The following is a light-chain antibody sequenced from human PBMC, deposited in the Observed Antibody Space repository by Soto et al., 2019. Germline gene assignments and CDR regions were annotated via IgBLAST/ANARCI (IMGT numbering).Light chain of an antibody. V-gene: IGKV1-39*01. CDR2: AAS. CDR3: QHSYSTPPT. CDR1: QSISSY. Sequence: DIQMTQSPSSLSASVGDRVTITCRASQSISSYLNWYQQKPGKAPKLLIYAASSLQSGVPSRFSGSGSGTDFTLTISRLQPEDFATYYCQHSYSTPPTFGKGTNVEIK. J-gene: IGKJ1*01.